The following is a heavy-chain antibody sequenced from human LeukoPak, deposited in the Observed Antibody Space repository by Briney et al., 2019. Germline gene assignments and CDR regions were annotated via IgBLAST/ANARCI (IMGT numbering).Heavy chain of an antibody. D-gene: IGHD2-2*01. J-gene: IGHJ3*02. V-gene: IGHV4-59*01. CDR2: IYYSGST. Sequence: SETLSLTCTVSGGSISSYYWSWIRQPPGKGLEWIGYIYYSGSTNYNPSLKSRATISVDTSKNQFSLKLSSVTAADTAVYYCAREEYVAFDIWGQGTMVTVSS. CDR1: GGSISSYY. CDR3: AREEYVAFDI.